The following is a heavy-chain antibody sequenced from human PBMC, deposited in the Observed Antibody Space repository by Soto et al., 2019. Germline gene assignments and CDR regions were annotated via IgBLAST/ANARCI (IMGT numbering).Heavy chain of an antibody. CDR1: GFTFSSYG. CDR2: IWYDGSNK. V-gene: IGHV3-33*01. CDR3: ARDGMVRGVIITQNGMDV. D-gene: IGHD3-10*01. Sequence: PGGSLRLSCAASGFTFSSYGMHWVRQAPGKGLEWVAVIWYDGSNKDYADSVKGRFTISRDNSKNRLYLQMNSLRAEDTAVYYCARDGMVRGVIITQNGMDVWGQGTTVTVSS. J-gene: IGHJ6*02.